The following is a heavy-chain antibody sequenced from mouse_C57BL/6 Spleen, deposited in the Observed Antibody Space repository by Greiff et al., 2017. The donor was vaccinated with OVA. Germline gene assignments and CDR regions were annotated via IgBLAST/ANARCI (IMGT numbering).Heavy chain of an antibody. Sequence: QVQLQQSGAELVMPGASVKLSCKASGYTFTSYWMHWVKQRPGQGLEWIGEIDPSDSYTNYNQKFKGKSTLTVDKSSSTAYMQLSSLTSEDSAVYYCARYNGSSYDYWGQGTTLTVSS. CDR3: ARYNGSSYDY. J-gene: IGHJ2*01. V-gene: IGHV1-69*01. CDR2: IDPSDSYT. D-gene: IGHD1-1*01. CDR1: GYTFTSYW.